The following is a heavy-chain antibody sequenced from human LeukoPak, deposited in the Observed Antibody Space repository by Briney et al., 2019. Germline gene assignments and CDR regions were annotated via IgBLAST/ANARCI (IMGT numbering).Heavy chain of an antibody. CDR3: ARARSPSSGYLLRDHNWFDP. D-gene: IGHD3-22*01. CDR2: ISAYNGNT. J-gene: IGHJ5*02. Sequence: ASVKVSCKASGYTFTNYHIHWVRQAPGQGLEGMGWISAYNGNTNYAQKLQGRVTMTTDTSTSTAYMELRSLRSDDTAVYYCARARSPSSGYLLRDHNWFDPWGQGTLVTVSS. V-gene: IGHV1-18*04. CDR1: GYTFTNYH.